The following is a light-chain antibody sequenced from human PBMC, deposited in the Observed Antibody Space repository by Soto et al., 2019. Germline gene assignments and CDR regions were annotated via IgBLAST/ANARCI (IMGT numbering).Light chain of an antibody. Sequence: EIVLTQSPATPSLSPGEKTTHSWRASQSVSSYLAWYQQKPGQAPRLLIYDASNRATGIPARFSGSGSGTDFTLTISSLEPEDFAVYYCQQRSNWWTFGQGTKVDIK. CDR2: DAS. V-gene: IGKV3-11*01. CDR1: QSVSSY. CDR3: QQRSNWWT. J-gene: IGKJ1*01.